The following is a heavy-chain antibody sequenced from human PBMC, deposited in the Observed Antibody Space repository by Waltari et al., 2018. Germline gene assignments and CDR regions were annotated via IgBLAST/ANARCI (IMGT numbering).Heavy chain of an antibody. V-gene: IGHV4-39*01. J-gene: IGHJ1*01. CDR3: GRIAFGDDGGYFQH. CDR1: GGSISTNYN. D-gene: IGHD4-17*01. CDR2: MQYRGST. Sequence: QLQLQESGPGLVKPSETLSLTCTVSGGSISTNYNWGWIRQPPGKGLEWMGNMQYRGSTFYNPALKGRVTISLDTSKNQFSLRLSSVGAADTAVYFCGRIAFGDDGGYFQHWGQGTLVTVSS.